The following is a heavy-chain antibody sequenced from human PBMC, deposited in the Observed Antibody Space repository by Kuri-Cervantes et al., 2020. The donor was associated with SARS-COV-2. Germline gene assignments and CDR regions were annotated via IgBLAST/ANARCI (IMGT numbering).Heavy chain of an antibody. V-gene: IGHV2-5*05. D-gene: IGHD4-23*01. J-gene: IGHJ1*01. CDR2: IYWDDDK. CDR1: GISLPNSGLA. Sequence: SGPTLVKPTQTLTLTCTLSGISLPNSGLAVGWIRQPPGKALEWLGIIYWDDDKLYGPSLENRLTIARDTSQNQVVLTLTNMDPVDTATYYCSARGGQYFNHWGQGTSVTVSS. CDR3: SARGGQYFNH.